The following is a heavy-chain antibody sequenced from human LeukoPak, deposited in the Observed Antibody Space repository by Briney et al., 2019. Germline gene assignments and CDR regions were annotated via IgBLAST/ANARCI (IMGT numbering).Heavy chain of an antibody. CDR3: TRGGRDLVVVPAAMG. D-gene: IGHD2-2*01. Sequence: ASVKVSCKASGYSFTSYHINWVLQATGQELEWMGWMDTNSDDTGYAQKFQGRVTMTRNTSISTAYLELSGLRSEDTAIYYCTRGGRDLVVVPAAMGWGQGTLVTVSS. J-gene: IGHJ4*02. CDR2: MDTNSDDT. V-gene: IGHV1-8*02. CDR1: GYSFTSYH.